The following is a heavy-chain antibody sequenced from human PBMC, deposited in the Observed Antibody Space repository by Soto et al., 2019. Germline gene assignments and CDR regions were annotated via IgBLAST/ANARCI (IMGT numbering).Heavy chain of an antibody. D-gene: IGHD3-10*01. J-gene: IGHJ4*02. CDR1: GFTFSSYA. CDR2: IAYDGSNK. CDR3: ARDPMGRYYGSGSYYFDY. V-gene: IGHV3-30-3*01. Sequence: QVQLGESGGGVVQPGRSLRLSCAASGFTFSSYAMHWVRQAPVKGLEWVAVIAYDGSNKYYADSVKGRFTISRDNSKNTLYLQMNSLRAEDTAVYYCARDPMGRYYGSGSYYFDYWGQGTLVTVSS.